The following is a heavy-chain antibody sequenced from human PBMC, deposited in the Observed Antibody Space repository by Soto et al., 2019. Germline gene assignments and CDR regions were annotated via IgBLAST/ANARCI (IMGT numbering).Heavy chain of an antibody. J-gene: IGHJ5*02. D-gene: IGHD2-15*01. V-gene: IGHV1-69*15. CDR3: AKDGGREGYFGNWFDP. CDR1: GGTFSNYA. CDR2: IIPIFGTR. Sequence: QVQLVQSGAEVKKPGSSVKVSCKASGGTFSNYAITWVRQAPGQGLEWLGRIIPIFGTRDYAQKFQGRVTIPAYXXTXPAYMELSSLRSDDTAVYYCAKDGGREGYFGNWFDPWGQGTLVTVSS.